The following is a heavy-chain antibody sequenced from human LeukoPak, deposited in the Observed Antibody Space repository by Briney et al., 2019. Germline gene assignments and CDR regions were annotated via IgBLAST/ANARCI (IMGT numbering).Heavy chain of an antibody. J-gene: IGHJ4*02. Sequence: PGGSLGLSWAASGLIFSSYAMSWVRQAPGKGLEWVSAISGSGGSTYYADSVKGRFTISRDNSKNTLYLQMNSLRAEDTAVYYCAKDQPKPERYFDYWGQGSLVTVSS. D-gene: IGHD1-14*01. CDR1: GLIFSSYA. CDR2: ISGSGGST. CDR3: AKDQPKPERYFDY. V-gene: IGHV3-23*01.